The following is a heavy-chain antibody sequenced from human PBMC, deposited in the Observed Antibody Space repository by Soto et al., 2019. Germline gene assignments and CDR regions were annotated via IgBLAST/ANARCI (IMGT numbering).Heavy chain of an antibody. V-gene: IGHV5-51*01. D-gene: IGHD3-22*01. Sequence: PGESLKISCKGSGYRFTSYWIGWVRQMPGKGLEWMGIIYPGDSDTRYSPSFQGQVTISADKSISTAYLQWSSQKASDTAMYYCAKQGGYYDSIYYDYCAMDVWGQGTTVTVSS. CDR1: GYRFTSYW. CDR2: IYPGDSDT. CDR3: AKQGGYYDSIYYDYCAMDV. J-gene: IGHJ6*02.